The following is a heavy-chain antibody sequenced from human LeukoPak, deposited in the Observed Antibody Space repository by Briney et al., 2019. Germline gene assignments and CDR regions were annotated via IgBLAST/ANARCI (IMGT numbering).Heavy chain of an antibody. CDR2: ITDSDSKT. Sequence: SGGSLRLSCAASGFTFSNYAMSWVRQAPGKGLEWVSGITDSDSKTHYADSVRGRFTISRDNSKNTLYLQMNSLRAEDTAIYYCTTDPGDYEIYWGRGTLVTVSS. J-gene: IGHJ4*02. V-gene: IGHV3-23*01. CDR3: TTDPGDYEIY. D-gene: IGHD4-17*01. CDR1: GFTFSNYA.